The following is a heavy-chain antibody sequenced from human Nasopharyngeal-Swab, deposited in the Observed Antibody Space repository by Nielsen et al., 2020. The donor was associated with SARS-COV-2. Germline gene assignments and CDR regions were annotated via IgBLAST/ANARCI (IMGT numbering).Heavy chain of an antibody. V-gene: IGHV1-69*04. J-gene: IGHJ5*02. CDR3: AREAWGSAMDMNWFDP. CDR2: IIPILGIA. CDR1: GFTFSSYA. Sequence: KISCAASGFTFSSYAISWVRQAPGQGLEWMGRIIPILGIANSAQQFQGRVTITADKSTSTAYMELSSLRSEDTAVYYCAREAWGSAMDMNWFDPWGQGTLVTVSS. D-gene: IGHD5-18*01.